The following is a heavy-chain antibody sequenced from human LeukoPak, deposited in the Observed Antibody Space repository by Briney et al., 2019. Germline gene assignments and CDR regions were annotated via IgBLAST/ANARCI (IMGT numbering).Heavy chain of an antibody. Sequence: SETLSLTCTVSGASTSAYYWSWIWQPPGKGLEWIGYTYSGGNANYNPSLKSRVTISIDTSENQFSLRLTSVTAADTAVYFCAHSKRGGGYYINAFAVWGQGTLVTISS. D-gene: IGHD1-26*01. J-gene: IGHJ3*01. CDR2: TYSGGNA. V-gene: IGHV4-59*01. CDR1: GASTSAYY. CDR3: AHSKRGGGYYINAFAV.